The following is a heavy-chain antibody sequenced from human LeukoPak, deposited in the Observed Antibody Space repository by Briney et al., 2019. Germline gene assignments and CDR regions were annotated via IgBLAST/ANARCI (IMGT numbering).Heavy chain of an antibody. V-gene: IGHV1-46*01. CDR1: GYTLTSYY. CDR2: INPSGGST. D-gene: IGHD6-13*01. Sequence: ASVKVSCKASGYTLTSYYMHWVRQAPGQGLEWMGIINPSGGSTSYTQKFQGRVTMTRDMSTSTVYMELSSLRSEDTAVYSCARDEQQLVNWGQGTLVTVSS. J-gene: IGHJ1*01. CDR3: ARDEQQLVN.